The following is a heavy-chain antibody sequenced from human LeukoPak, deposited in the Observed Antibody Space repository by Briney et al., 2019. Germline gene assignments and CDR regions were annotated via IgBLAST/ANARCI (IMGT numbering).Heavy chain of an antibody. CDR3: ARGENFIVVVPAAKEDAFDI. D-gene: IGHD2-2*01. CDR2: INSSGSTI. Sequence: GGSLRLSCAASGFTFSDYYMSWIRQAPGKGLEWVSYINSSGSTIYYADSVKGRFTISRDNAKNSLYLQMNSLRAEDTAVYYCARGENFIVVVPAAKEDAFDIWGQGTMVTVSS. CDR1: GFTFSDYY. V-gene: IGHV3-11*04. J-gene: IGHJ3*02.